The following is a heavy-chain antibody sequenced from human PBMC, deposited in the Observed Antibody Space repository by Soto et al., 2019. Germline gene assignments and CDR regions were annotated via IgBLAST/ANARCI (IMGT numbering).Heavy chain of an antibody. D-gene: IGHD4-17*01. Sequence: EVQLVESGGGVVRPGGSLRLACAVSGFSFDEYGMSWVCQVPGKGPEWVAGIHRNGGSTGYADSVKGRFTISRDDAKNSLYLQMNSLRAEDTAFYYCARDHRWGYEYGDYGDSWGHGTLVTVSS. CDR1: GFSFDEYG. J-gene: IGHJ5*01. CDR2: IHRNGGST. V-gene: IGHV3-20*04. CDR3: ARDHRWGYEYGDYGDS.